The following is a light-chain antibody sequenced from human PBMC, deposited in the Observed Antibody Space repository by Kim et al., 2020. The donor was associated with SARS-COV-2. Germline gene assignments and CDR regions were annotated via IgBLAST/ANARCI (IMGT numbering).Light chain of an antibody. Sequence: SYELTQPPSVSVSPGQTASITCSGDNLGERYVCWYQQKPGQSPVLVICQDNKRPPGIPERFSGSNSGNTATLTISGTQAIDEADYWCQVGDSKVFGGGT. CDR3: QVGDSKV. J-gene: IGLJ2*01. CDR1: NLGERY. V-gene: IGLV3-1*01. CDR2: QDN.